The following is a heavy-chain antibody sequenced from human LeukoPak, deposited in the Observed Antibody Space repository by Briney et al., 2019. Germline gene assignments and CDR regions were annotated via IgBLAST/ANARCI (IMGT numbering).Heavy chain of an antibody. Sequence: ASVKVSCKASGYTFTDFYIHWVRQAPGQGLEWVGWINPQDGATQSAQKFQGRVSLTRDTSISTAYMEMSSLMFDDTAVYYCGIYRYRYSGPDYWGQGTLLTVSS. CDR2: INPQDGAT. D-gene: IGHD6-19*01. CDR1: GYTFTDFY. J-gene: IGHJ4*02. CDR3: GIYRYRYSGPDY. V-gene: IGHV1-2*02.